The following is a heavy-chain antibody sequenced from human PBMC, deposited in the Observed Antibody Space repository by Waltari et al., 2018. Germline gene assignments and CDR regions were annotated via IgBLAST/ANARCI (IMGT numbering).Heavy chain of an antibody. CDR3: ARDQVTFGGVIVSHGMDV. V-gene: IGHV7-4-1*02. Sequence: QVQLVQSGSELKKPGASVKVSCKASGYTFTSYAMNWVRQAPGQGLEGMGGINTTPGNPRCAQGFTGRFVFSWDTSVSTAYLQISSLKAEDTAVYYCARDQVTFGGVIVSHGMDVWGQGTTVTVSS. CDR1: GYTFTSYA. J-gene: IGHJ6*02. CDR2: INTTPGNP. D-gene: IGHD3-16*02.